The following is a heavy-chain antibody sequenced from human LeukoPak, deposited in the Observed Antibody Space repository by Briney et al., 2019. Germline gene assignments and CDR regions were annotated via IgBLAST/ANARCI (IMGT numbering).Heavy chain of an antibody. Sequence: SETLSLTCTVSGGSISSSSYYWGWIRQPPGKGLEWIGSIYYSGSTYYNPSLKSRVTISVDTSKNQFSLKLSSVTAADTAVYYCATTNWGLLWFDPWGQGTLVTVSS. CDR1: GGSISSSSYY. D-gene: IGHD7-27*01. CDR3: ATTNWGLLWFDP. CDR2: IYYSGST. V-gene: IGHV4-39*01. J-gene: IGHJ5*02.